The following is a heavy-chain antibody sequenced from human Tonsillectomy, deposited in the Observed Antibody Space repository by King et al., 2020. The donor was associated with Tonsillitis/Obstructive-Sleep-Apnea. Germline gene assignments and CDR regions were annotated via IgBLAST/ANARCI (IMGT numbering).Heavy chain of an antibody. CDR3: ARDSVLRYYFDY. V-gene: IGHV3-7*04. CDR1: GFTFSSYW. J-gene: IGHJ4*02. D-gene: IGHD5-12*01. Sequence: VQLVEYGGGLVQPGGSLRLSCAASGFTFSSYWMSWVRQAPGKGLEWVANIKQDGSEKYYVVSGKGRFTISRDNAKNSLYLQMNSLRAEDTAVYYCARDSVLRYYFDYWGQGTLVTVSS. CDR2: IKQDGSEK.